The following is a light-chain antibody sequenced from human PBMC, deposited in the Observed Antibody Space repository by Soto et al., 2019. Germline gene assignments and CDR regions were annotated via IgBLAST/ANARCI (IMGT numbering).Light chain of an antibody. Sequence: DIQLTHSPSSLSASVGDRVTITCRASQSISSYLNWYQQKPGKASKLLIYAASSLQSGVPSRFSGSGSGTDFTLTISSLQPEDFATYYCQQSYSTPRTFGQGTKV. J-gene: IGKJ1*01. V-gene: IGKV1-39*01. CDR2: AAS. CDR3: QQSYSTPRT. CDR1: QSISSY.